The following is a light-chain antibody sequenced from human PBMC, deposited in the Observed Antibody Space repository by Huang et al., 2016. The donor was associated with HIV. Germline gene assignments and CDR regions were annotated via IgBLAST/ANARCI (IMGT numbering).Light chain of an antibody. J-gene: IGKJ1*01. CDR1: QSVLKTSNNKNC. Sequence: DIVVTQSPDSLALSLGGRAAINCTASQSVLKTSNNKNCLSWYQLKPGPPPKLLMYWASTRESGVPDRISGSGSGTHFTLTIASLQAGDVAVYYCHQYYDTPQTFGQGTKVEVK. CDR2: WAS. V-gene: IGKV4-1*01. CDR3: HQYYDTPQT.